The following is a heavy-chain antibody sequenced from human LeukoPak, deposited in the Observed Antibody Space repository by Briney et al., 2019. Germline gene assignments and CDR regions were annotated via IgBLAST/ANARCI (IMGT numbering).Heavy chain of an antibody. CDR1: GGSFSGYY. CDR3: ARRPSDWLSSKYYFDY. Sequence: SETLSLTCAVYGGSFSGYYWSWIRQPPGKGLEWIGEINHSGSTNYNPSLKSRVTIPVDTSKNQFSLKLSSVTAADTAVYYCARRPSDWLSSKYYFDYWGQGTLVTVSS. CDR2: INHSGST. V-gene: IGHV4-34*01. J-gene: IGHJ4*02. D-gene: IGHD3/OR15-3a*01.